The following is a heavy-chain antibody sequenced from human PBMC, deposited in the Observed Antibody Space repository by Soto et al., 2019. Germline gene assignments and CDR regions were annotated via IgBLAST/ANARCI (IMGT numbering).Heavy chain of an antibody. Sequence: PGGSLRLSCAASGFTFRSYSMNWVRQAPGKGLEWVSYISSSNRTINYADSVKGRFIISRDNAKNSLYLQMHSLRDEDTAVYYCAKDQSRDFWSSYYPGRPGMDVWGQGTTVTVSS. CDR3: AKDQSRDFWSSYYPGRPGMDV. CDR1: GFTFRSYS. CDR2: ISSSNRTI. D-gene: IGHD3-3*01. J-gene: IGHJ6*02. V-gene: IGHV3-48*02.